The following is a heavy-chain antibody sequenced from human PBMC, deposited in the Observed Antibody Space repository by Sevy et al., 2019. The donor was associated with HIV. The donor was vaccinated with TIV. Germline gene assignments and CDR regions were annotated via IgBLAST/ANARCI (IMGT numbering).Heavy chain of an antibody. D-gene: IGHD2-2*01. CDR1: GFTFSNYW. V-gene: IGHV3-7*03. J-gene: IGHJ6*02. CDR3: ARDWRSTSCLWCLDV. CDR2: IKRDGSEK. Sequence: GGSLRLSCAASGFTFSNYWMSWVRQAPGKGLEWVAHIKRDGSEKYYVDSVKGRFSISRDNHKNSLYLQMNSLRAEDTAGYYCARDWRSTSCLWCLDVWGQGTTVTVSS.